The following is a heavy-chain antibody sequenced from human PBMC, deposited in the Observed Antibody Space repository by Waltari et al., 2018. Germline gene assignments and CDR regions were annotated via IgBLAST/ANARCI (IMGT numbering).Heavy chain of an antibody. CDR3: ARALNRIAAAGSYFDY. J-gene: IGHJ4*02. D-gene: IGHD6-13*01. CDR1: GGYISCYY. Sequence: QVQLQESGPGLVKPSETLSLTCTVSGGYISCYYWSWIRHPPGKGLEWIGYIYYSGSTNYNPSLKSRVTISVDTSKNQFSLKLSSVTAADTAVYYCARALNRIAAAGSYFDYWGQGTLVTVSS. V-gene: IGHV4-59*01. CDR2: IYYSGST.